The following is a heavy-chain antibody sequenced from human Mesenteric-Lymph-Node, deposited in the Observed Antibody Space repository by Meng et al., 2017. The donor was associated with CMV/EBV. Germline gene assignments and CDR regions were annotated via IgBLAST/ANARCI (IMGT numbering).Heavy chain of an antibody. CDR3: AKDNGGASDAFHI. D-gene: IGHD3-10*01. V-gene: IGHV3-9*01. Sequence: GGSLRLSCAASGFIFDDYAMHWVRQPPGKGLEWVAGISWNSGSIAYADSVKGRFTISRDNAKNFLFLQMDSLRAEDTAFYFCAKDNGGASDAFHIWGLGTKVTVSS. CDR1: GFIFDDYA. J-gene: IGHJ3*02. CDR2: ISWNSGSI.